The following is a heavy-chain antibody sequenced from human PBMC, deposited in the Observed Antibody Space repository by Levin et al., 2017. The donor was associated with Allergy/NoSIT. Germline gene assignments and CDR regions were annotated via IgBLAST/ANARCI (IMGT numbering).Heavy chain of an antibody. J-gene: IGHJ4*02. Sequence: ASVKVSCKASGYTFSNFGISWVRQAPGQGLEWMGWVSTNNGDTNYAQSFQGRVTMTTDTSTTTAYMELTSLRSDDTAVYYCARDVVIMTVTGGIDYWGQGTLVTVSS. CDR3: ARDVVIMTVTGGIDY. CDR2: VSTNNGDT. V-gene: IGHV1-18*01. D-gene: IGHD3-10*01. CDR1: GYTFSNFG.